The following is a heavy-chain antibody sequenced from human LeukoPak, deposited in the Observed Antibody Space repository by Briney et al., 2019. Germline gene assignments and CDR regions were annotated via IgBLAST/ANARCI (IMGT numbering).Heavy chain of an antibody. D-gene: IGHD2-2*01. Sequence: SETLSLTCTVSGDSISSDSYFWGWIRQPPGKGLEWIGYIYYSGSTYYNPSLKSRATISVDTSKNQFSLKLSSVTAADTAVYYCARADYCSSTSCFIGALGYWGQGTLVTVSS. J-gene: IGHJ4*02. CDR2: IYYSGST. CDR1: GDSISSDSYF. CDR3: ARADYCSSTSCFIGALGY. V-gene: IGHV4-30-4*08.